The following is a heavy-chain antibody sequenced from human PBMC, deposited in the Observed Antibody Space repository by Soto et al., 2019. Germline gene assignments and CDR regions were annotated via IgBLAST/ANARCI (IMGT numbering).Heavy chain of an antibody. CDR1: GGSISSYY. V-gene: IGHV4-59*01. D-gene: IGHD2-8*02. CDR3: ARVEPFGTIGPVMDV. Sequence: SETLSLTCTVSGGSISSYYWSWIRQPPGKGLEWIGYIYYSGSTNYNPSLKSRVTISVDTSKNQFSLKLSSVTAADTAVYCCARVEPFGTIGPVMDVWAQGTTVPVSS. J-gene: IGHJ6*02. CDR2: IYYSGST.